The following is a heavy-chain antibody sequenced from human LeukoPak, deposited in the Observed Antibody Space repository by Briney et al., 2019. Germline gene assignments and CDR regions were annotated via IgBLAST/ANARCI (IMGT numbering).Heavy chain of an antibody. J-gene: IGHJ4*02. CDR1: GFTFSHYG. CDR2: ISSSSSTI. Sequence: GGSLRLSCAASGFTFSHYGMTWVRQAPGKGLEWVSYISSSSSTIYYADSVKGRFTISRDNAKNSLYLQMNSLRAEDTAVYYCARGYSSGWYRKGLWFDYWGQGTLVTVSS. D-gene: IGHD6-19*01. CDR3: ARGYSSGWYRKGLWFDY. V-gene: IGHV3-48*04.